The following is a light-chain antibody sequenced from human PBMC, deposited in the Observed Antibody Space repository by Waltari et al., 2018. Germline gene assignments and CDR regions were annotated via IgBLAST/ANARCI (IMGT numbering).Light chain of an antibody. CDR2: DAS. CDR1: QSISSW. CDR3: QQYYTTPIT. V-gene: IGKV1-5*01. J-gene: IGKJ3*01. Sequence: DIQMTQSPSTLSASVGDRVTITCRASQSISSWLAWYQQKPGKAPKLLIYDASSLESGVPSRFSGSGSGTEFTLTISSLQPDDFATYYCQQYYTTPITFGPGTKVDLK.